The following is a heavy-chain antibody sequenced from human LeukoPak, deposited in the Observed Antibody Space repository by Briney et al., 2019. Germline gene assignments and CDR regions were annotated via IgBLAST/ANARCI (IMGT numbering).Heavy chain of an antibody. CDR2: IYDSGST. D-gene: IGHD3-22*01. Sequence: SETLSLTCTVSSGSIRSSYYYWGWIRQPPGKGLEWIGSIYDSGSTYYNPSLKSRVTISVDTSKNQFSLNLSSVTAADTAVYYCAREGYYDSSGYYGGNWFDPWGQGTLVTVSS. J-gene: IGHJ5*02. V-gene: IGHV4-39*07. CDR1: SGSIRSSYYY. CDR3: AREGYYDSSGYYGGNWFDP.